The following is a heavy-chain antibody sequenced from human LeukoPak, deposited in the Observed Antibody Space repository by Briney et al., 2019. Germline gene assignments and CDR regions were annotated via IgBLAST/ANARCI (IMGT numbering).Heavy chain of an antibody. Sequence: GGSLRLSCAASGFTFSSYAMHWVRQAPGKGLEWVAVISYDGTNKYYADSVKGRFTISRDNSKNTLYLQMNSLRAEDTAVYYCARETSSGREFDYWGQGTLVTVSS. CDR1: GFTFSSYA. V-gene: IGHV3-30-3*01. D-gene: IGHD6-19*01. CDR3: ARETSSGREFDY. J-gene: IGHJ4*02. CDR2: ISYDGTNK.